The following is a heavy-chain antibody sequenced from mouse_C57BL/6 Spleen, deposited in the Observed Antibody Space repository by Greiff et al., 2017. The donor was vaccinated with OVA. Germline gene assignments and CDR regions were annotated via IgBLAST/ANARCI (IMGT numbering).Heavy chain of an antibody. J-gene: IGHJ2*01. CDR3: ASYDSDY. D-gene: IGHD1-1*01. CDR2: IYPGSGST. Sequence: QVQLQQSGAELVKPAASVSMSCTASGYTFTSYWLTWVQQRPGQGLEWIGDIYPGSGSTNYNAKFYSKATRTVDTTTNTAYRLLSRLTAENSAFYYCASYDSDYWGKGTTLTVSS. V-gene: IGHV1-55*01. CDR1: GYTFTSYW.